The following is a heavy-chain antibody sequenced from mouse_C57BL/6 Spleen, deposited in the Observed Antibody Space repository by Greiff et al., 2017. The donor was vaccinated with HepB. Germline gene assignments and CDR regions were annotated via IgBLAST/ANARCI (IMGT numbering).Heavy chain of an antibody. Sequence: VQLQQSGAELARPGASVKLSCKASGYTFTSYGISWVKQRTGQGLEWIGEIYPRSGNTYYNEKFKGKATLTADKSSSTAYMEPSSLTSEDSAVYFCARAYDGYYEGGYWGQGTTLTVSS. J-gene: IGHJ2*01. CDR1: GYTFTSYG. CDR2: IYPRSGNT. V-gene: IGHV1-81*01. CDR3: ARAYDGYYEGGY. D-gene: IGHD2-3*01.